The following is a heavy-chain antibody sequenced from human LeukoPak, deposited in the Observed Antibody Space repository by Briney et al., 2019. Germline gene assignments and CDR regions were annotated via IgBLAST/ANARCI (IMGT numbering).Heavy chain of an antibody. CDR1: GFAFESFT. D-gene: IGHD5-12*01. V-gene: IGHV3-21*04. CDR2: ISDTGRDI. Sequence: GGSLRCTCAGSGFAFESFTMTWVRQAPGKGLEWVSLISDTGRDINYADSVRGRFTISRDNTKNSLFLRMDSLRVEDTAIYYCAKGLFSAYDKYLDSWGQGTLVTVSS. CDR3: AKGLFSAYDKYLDS. J-gene: IGHJ4*02.